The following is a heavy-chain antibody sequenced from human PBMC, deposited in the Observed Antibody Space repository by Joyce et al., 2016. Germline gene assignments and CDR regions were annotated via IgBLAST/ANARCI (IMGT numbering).Heavy chain of an antibody. D-gene: IGHD1/OR15-1a*01. CDR1: GFTFSSFP. Sequence: EVQLVESGGGLVQPGGSLRLSCAGSGFTFSSFPIHWVRQAPEKGLEFVSGISGNGDSTFYANSVKGRFTVSRDNSKNTLYLQMGSLRAEDMAVYYCAREGGTDPWNNPLDIWGQGTTVTVSS. CDR2: ISGNGDST. CDR3: AREGGTDPWNNPLDI. J-gene: IGHJ3*02. V-gene: IGHV3-64*01.